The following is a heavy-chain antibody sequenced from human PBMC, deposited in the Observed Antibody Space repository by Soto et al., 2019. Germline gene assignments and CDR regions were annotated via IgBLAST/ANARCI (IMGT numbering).Heavy chain of an antibody. CDR1: RFTFGNAW. D-gene: IGHD3-10*02. CDR2: VKSKTDGGTT. V-gene: IGHV3-15*01. CDR3: TTGVRGFDF. Sequence: GGSLRLSCAASRFTFGNAWMSWVRQAPGKGLEWVGRVKSKTDGGTTDYAAPVKGRFTISRDDSRNTLYLQMNSLKTEDTALYYCTTGVRGFDFWGQGALVTVSS. J-gene: IGHJ4*02.